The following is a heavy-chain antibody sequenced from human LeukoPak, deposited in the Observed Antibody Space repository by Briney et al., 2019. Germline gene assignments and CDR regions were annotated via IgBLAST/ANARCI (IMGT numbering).Heavy chain of an antibody. D-gene: IGHD6-19*01. CDR2: INHSGST. V-gene: IGHV4-39*07. J-gene: IGHJ6*03. CDR3: ARLVEQWLTGYYYYYMDV. Sequence: SETLSLTCAVSGASISGSGYYLGWIRQPPGKGLEWIGEINHSGSTNYNPSLKSRVTISVDTSKNQFSLKLSSVTAADTAVYYCARLVEQWLTGYYYYYMDVWGKGTTVTISS. CDR1: GASISGSGYY.